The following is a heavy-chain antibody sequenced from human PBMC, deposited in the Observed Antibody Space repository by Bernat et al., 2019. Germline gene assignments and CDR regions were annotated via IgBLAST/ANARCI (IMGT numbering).Heavy chain of an antibody. CDR2: IYYSGST. V-gene: IGHV4-30-4*01. CDR3: ARDSLASSMIVGPYGAAFDI. Sequence: QVQLQESGPGLVKPSQTLSLTCTVSGGSISSGDYYWSWIRQPPGKGLEWIGYIYYSGSTYYNPSLKSRVTISVDTSKNQFSLKLSSVTAADTAVYYCARDSLASSMIVGPYGAAFDIWGQGTMVTVSS. CDR1: GGSISSGDYY. D-gene: IGHD3-22*01. J-gene: IGHJ3*02.